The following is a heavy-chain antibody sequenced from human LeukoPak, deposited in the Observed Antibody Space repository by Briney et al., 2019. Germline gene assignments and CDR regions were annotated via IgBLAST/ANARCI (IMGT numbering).Heavy chain of an antibody. CDR2: IYYSGST. Sequence: SETLSLTCTVSGGSISSSSYYWGWIRQPPGKGLEWIGSIYYSGSTYYNLSLKSRVTISVDTSKNQFSLKLSSVTAADTAVYYCARAGGSGSYYRIDYWGQGTLVTVSS. D-gene: IGHD3-10*01. V-gene: IGHV4-39*07. J-gene: IGHJ4*02. CDR3: ARAGGSGSYYRIDY. CDR1: GGSISSSSYY.